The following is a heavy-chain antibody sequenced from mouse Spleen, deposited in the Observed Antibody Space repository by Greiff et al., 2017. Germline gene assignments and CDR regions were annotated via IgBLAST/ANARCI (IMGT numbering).Heavy chain of an antibody. D-gene: IGHD2-3*01. CDR3: ARTFYDGYYSAMDY. CDR2: IDPSDSET. V-gene: IGHV1-52*01. CDR1: GYTFTSYW. Sequence: QVQLQQPGAELVRPGSSVKLSCKASGYTFTSYWMHWVKQRPIQGLEWIGNIDPSDSETHYNQKFKDKATLTVDKSSSTAYMQLSSLTSEDSAVYYCARTFYDGYYSAMDYWGQGTSVTVSS. J-gene: IGHJ4*01.